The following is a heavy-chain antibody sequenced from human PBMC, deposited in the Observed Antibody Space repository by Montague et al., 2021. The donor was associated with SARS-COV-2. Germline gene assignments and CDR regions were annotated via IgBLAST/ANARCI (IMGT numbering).Heavy chain of an antibody. V-gene: IGHV4-59*01. J-gene: IGHJ3*02. CDR3: ARGNYGPDAFDI. D-gene: IGHD3-10*01. CDR1: GGSISSYY. CDR2: IYYSGST. Sequence: ETLSLTCTVSGGSISSYYWSWIQQPPGKGLEWIGYIYYSGSTNYNPSLKSRVTISLDTSKNQFSLKLNSVTAADTAVYYCARGNYGPDAFDIWGQGTMVTVSS.